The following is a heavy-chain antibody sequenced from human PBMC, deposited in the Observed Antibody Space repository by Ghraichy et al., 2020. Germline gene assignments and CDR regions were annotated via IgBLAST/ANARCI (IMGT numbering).Heavy chain of an antibody. CDR2: IKQDGSEI. V-gene: IGHV3-7*01. CDR3: ARARIITGTTAAYFDY. Sequence: GESLNISCAASGFIFSSYWMSWVRQAPVKGLEWVANIKQDGSEIYYVDSVRGRFTISRDNAKNSLYLQMNSLRAEDTAVYYCARARIITGTTAAYFDYWGQGTLVTVSS. D-gene: IGHD1-7*01. J-gene: IGHJ4*02. CDR1: GFIFSSYW.